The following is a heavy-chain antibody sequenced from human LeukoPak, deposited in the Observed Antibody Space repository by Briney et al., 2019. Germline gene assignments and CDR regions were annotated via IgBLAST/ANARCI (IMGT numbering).Heavy chain of an antibody. V-gene: IGHV4-39*01. CDR3: ARSTIFGVVIDSNWFDP. J-gene: IGHJ5*02. CDR2: IYYSGST. Sequence: PSETLSLTCTVSGGSISSSSYYWGWIRQPPGKGLEWIGSIYYSGSTYYNPSLKSRVTISVDTSKNQFSLKLSSVTAADTAVYYCARSTIFGVVIDSNWFDPWGRGTLVTVSS. CDR1: GGSISSSSYY. D-gene: IGHD3-3*01.